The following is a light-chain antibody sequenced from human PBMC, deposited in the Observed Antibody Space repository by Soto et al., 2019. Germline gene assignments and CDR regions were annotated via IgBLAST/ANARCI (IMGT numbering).Light chain of an antibody. CDR3: AAWDDSLNAVV. CDR2: DVS. Sequence: QSVLTQPRSVSGSPGQSVTISCTGTSSDVGGYNYVSWYQQHPGKAPKLMIYDVSTRPSGVLDRFSGSKSGNTASLTISGLQAEDEADYYCAAWDDSLNAVVFGGWTKVTVL. CDR1: SSDVGGYNY. V-gene: IGLV2-11*01. J-gene: IGLJ2*01.